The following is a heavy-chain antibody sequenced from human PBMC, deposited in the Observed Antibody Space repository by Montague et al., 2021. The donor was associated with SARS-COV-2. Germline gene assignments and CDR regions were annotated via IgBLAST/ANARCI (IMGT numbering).Heavy chain of an antibody. J-gene: IGHJ4*02. Sequence: SETLSLTCSVSGDPISGFFWNWIRQPAGKGLEWIGRIRTTGHTDYNSSLESRVFMSVDTSTNQFSLSLTSVTAADTAVYFCARFGSGTLEFDLWGQGTLVTVSS. CDR1: GDPISGFF. V-gene: IGHV4-4*07. CDR3: ARFGSGTLEFDL. CDR2: IRTTGHT. D-gene: IGHD1-26*01.